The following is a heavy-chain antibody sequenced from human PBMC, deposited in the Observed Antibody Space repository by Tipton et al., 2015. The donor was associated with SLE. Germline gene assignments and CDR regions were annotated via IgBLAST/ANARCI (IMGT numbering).Heavy chain of an antibody. V-gene: IGHV4-38-2*02. D-gene: IGHD3-16*01. CDR1: GSSSSSGYF. CDR2: IYPSGNT. J-gene: IGHJ5*02. Sequence: TLSLTCSVSGSSSSSGYFWGWIRQPPGKGLELIGTIYPSGNTNYNPSFQSRVTISIDTSKNQFSLKLSSVTAADTALYFCARDLPRYYDYGNWFDPWGQGTLVTVSS. CDR3: ARDLPRYYDYGNWFDP.